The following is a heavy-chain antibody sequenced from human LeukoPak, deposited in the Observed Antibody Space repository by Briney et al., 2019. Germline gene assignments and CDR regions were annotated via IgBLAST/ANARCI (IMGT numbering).Heavy chain of an antibody. J-gene: IGHJ6*02. D-gene: IGHD1-26*01. CDR2: ISGSGGAGT. V-gene: IGHV3-23*01. Sequence: GGSLRLSCAGSGFTFSSYAMSWVRQAPGKGLEWVSTISGSGGAGTYYADSVKGRFTVSRDNSRNTPYLPMNSLRAEDTAVYYCVKDRGGSPFYGMDVWGQGTTVTVSS. CDR1: GFTFSSYA. CDR3: VKDRGGSPFYGMDV.